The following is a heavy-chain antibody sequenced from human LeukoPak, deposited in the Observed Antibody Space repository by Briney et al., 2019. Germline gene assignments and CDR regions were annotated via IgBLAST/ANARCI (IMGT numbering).Heavy chain of an antibody. CDR2: IYYSGST. D-gene: IGHD6-19*01. Sequence: SSETLSLTCTVSGGSISSSSYYWGWIRQPPGKGLEWIGSIYYSGSTYYSPSLKSRVTISVDTSNNQFSLKLSSMTAADTAVYYCVRHRQWLLFPDYWGQGTLVTVSS. CDR1: GGSISSSSYY. J-gene: IGHJ4*02. CDR3: VRHRQWLLFPDY. V-gene: IGHV4-39*01.